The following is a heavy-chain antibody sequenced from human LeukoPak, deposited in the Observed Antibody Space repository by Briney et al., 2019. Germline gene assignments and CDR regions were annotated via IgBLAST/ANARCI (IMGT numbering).Heavy chain of an antibody. CDR2: IKKDGSEK. V-gene: IGHV3-7*03. J-gene: IGHJ6*04. CDR1: GFTFSSYC. D-gene: IGHD3-10*01. CDR3: AREILLCYGEPSNSGMDV. Sequence: GGSLRLSCAASGFTFSSYCMSWVRQAPGKGLEWVAYIKKDGSEKYYVDSVKGRFTISRDNAKNSLYLQMNSLRAEDTAVCYCAREILLCYGEPSNSGMDVWGKEATLTVS.